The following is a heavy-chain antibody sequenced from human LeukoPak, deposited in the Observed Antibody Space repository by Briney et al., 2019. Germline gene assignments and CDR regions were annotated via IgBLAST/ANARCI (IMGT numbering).Heavy chain of an antibody. CDR2: IWYDGSNK. CDR1: GFIFNSYG. CDR3: AREGPRGNSQFDY. V-gene: IGHV3-33*01. D-gene: IGHD2/OR15-2a*01. Sequence: GGSLRLSCAAPGFIFNSYGMNWVRQAPGKGLEWVALIWYDGSNKYYTDSVKGRFTISRDNSKNTLYLEMNSLRAEDTAIYYCAREGPRGNSQFDYWGQGTLVTVSS. J-gene: IGHJ4*02.